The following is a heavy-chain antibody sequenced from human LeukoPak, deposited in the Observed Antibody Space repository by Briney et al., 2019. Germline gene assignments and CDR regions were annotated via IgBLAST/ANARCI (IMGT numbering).Heavy chain of an antibody. Sequence: PGGSLGLSCAVSGFTVRSHFMAWVRQAPGKGLEWVSVLDTGGATHYADSVKGRFTISRDNTWNTLFLQMNSLRDEDTAVYYCAREFRDAFDVWGQGTRVTVSS. J-gene: IGHJ3*01. V-gene: IGHV3-53*01. CDR1: GFTVRSHF. D-gene: IGHD3-10*01. CDR3: AREFRDAFDV. CDR2: LDTGGAT.